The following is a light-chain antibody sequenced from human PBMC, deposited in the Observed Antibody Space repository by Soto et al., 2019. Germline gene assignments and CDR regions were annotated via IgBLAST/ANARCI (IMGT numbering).Light chain of an antibody. CDR1: SSNIGAGYD. J-gene: IGLJ1*01. V-gene: IGLV1-40*01. Sequence: QSVLTQPPSVSGAPGQRVTISCTGSSSNIGAGYDVHWYQHLPGTAPKLLIYGNSNRPSGVPDRFSGSKSDTSASLAITGLQAEDEADYYCQSYDSSLSGHAFGTGTKVTVL. CDR3: QSYDSSLSGHA. CDR2: GNS.